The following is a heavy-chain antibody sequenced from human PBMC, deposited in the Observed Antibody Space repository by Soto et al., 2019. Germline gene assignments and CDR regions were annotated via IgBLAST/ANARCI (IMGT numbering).Heavy chain of an antibody. D-gene: IGHD2-2*01. CDR1: GDSVSSNSAA. Sequence: SQTLSLTCAISGDSVSSNSAAWNWIRQSPSRGLEWLGRTYYRSMWYNDYAVSVKSRITINPDTSKNQFSLQLNSVTPEDTAVYYCARLGYCSSTSCSGGGMDVWGQGTTVTVSS. CDR3: ARLGYCSSTSCSGGGMDV. V-gene: IGHV6-1*01. J-gene: IGHJ6*02. CDR2: TYYRSMWYN.